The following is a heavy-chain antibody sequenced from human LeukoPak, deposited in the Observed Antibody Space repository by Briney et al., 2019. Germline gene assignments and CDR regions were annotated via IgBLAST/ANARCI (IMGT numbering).Heavy chain of an antibody. CDR3: ARGGVDYYGSGTYYLMYYFDY. Sequence: PGGSLRLSCAASRFTFSNYAMTWVRQARGKGLEWVSFISGSGEHTYYADSVKGRFTISRDDPHNTLYLQMNSLRAEDTAVYFCARGGVDYYGSGTYYLMYYFDYWGQGALVTVSS. D-gene: IGHD3-10*01. CDR2: ISGSGEHT. J-gene: IGHJ4*02. V-gene: IGHV3-23*01. CDR1: RFTFSNYA.